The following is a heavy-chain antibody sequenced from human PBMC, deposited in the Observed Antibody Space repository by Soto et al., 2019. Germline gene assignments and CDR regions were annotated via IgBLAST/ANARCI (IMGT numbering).Heavy chain of an antibody. CDR1: GGSISSGGYY. V-gene: IGHV4-31*03. CDR2: IYYSGST. CDR3: ARDYGSGSYYPANWFDP. Sequence: SETLSLTCTVSGGSISSGGYYWSWIRQHPGKGLEWIGYIYYSGSTYYNPSLKSRVTISVDTSKNQFSLKLSSVTAAGTAVYYCARDYGSGSYYPANWFDPWGQGTLVTVSS. D-gene: IGHD3-10*01. J-gene: IGHJ5*02.